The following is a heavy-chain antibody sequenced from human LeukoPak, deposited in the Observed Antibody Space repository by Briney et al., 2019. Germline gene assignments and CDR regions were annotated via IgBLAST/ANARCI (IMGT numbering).Heavy chain of an antibody. V-gene: IGHV3-74*01. J-gene: IGHJ4*02. D-gene: IGHD6-13*01. CDR2: INGDGGAT. CDR1: GFTFSSYW. Sequence: PGGSLRLSCAASGFTFSSYWVHWVRQAPGKGLVWVSRINGDGGATNYADSVKGRFTISRDNAKNTVYLQMNSLRAEDTAVYYCALLGYNSWYAFDYWGQGTLVTVSS. CDR3: ALLGYNSWYAFDY.